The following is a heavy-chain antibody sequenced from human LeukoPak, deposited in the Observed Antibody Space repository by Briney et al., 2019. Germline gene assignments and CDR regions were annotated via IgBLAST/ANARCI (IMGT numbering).Heavy chain of an antibody. CDR2: IYYSGST. D-gene: IGHD6-13*01. CDR3: ARVSRAAGWYYYYMDV. J-gene: IGHJ6*03. V-gene: IGHV4-38-2*02. Sequence: SETLSLTCTVSGYSISSGYYWGWIRQPPGKGLEWIGSIYYSGSTYYNPSLKSRVTISVDTSKNQFSLKLSSVTAADTAVYYCARVSRAAGWYYYYMDVWGKGTTVTISS. CDR1: GYSISSGYY.